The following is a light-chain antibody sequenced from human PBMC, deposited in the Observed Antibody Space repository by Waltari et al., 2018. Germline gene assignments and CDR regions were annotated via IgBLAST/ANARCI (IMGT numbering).Light chain of an antibody. V-gene: IGKV1-39*01. CDR1: QALSTY. CDR2: SSS. Sequence: DTLMTQSPSSLSASVGDRVPITCRASQALSTYVHWYQQTPGMAPKLLIFSSSTLHRGVSSRFSGSGSGTEFTLTISNLQPDDFATFYCQQSYSAPLAFGGGTKLDI. CDR3: QQSYSAPLA. J-gene: IGKJ4*01.